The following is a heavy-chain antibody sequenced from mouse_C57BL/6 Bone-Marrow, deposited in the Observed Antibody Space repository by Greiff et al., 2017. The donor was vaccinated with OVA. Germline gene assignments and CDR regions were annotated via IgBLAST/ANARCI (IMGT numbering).Heavy chain of an antibody. CDR3: ARQGYDYDGFAY. CDR1: GFTFSDYY. CDR2: ISNGGGST. J-gene: IGHJ3*01. Sequence: EVKLMESGGGLVQPGGSLKLSCAASGFTFSDYYMYWVRQTPEKRLEWVAYISNGGGSTYYPDTVKGRFTISRDNAKNTLYLQMSRLKSEDTAMYYCARQGYDYDGFAYWGQGTLVTVSA. V-gene: IGHV5-12*01. D-gene: IGHD2-4*01.